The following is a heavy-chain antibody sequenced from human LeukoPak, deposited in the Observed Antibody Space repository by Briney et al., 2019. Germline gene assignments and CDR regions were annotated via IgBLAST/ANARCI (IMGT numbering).Heavy chain of an antibody. D-gene: IGHD4/OR15-4a*01. Sequence: SETLSLTCAVYGGSFSGYYWSRIRQPPGKGLEWIGEINHSGSTNYNPSLKSRVTISVDTSKNQFSLKLSSVTAADTAVYYCARVLANPIYYYYYGMDVWGQGTTVTVSS. CDR1: GGSFSGYY. V-gene: IGHV4-34*01. J-gene: IGHJ6*02. CDR2: INHSGST. CDR3: ARVLANPIYYYYYGMDV.